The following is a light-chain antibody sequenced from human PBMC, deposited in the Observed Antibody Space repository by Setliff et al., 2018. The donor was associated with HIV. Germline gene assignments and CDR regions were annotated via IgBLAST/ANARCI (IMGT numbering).Light chain of an antibody. CDR1: NSDIGTYDL. CDR3: SSYTGSDTFDV. J-gene: IGLJ1*01. Sequence: QSVLTQPASVSGSPGQAITISCTGNNSDIGTYDLVSWYQQHPGRAPKLTIFEVKRRPSGVSNRFSGSKSGNTASLTISVLQAEDEATYFCSSYTGSDTFDVFGTGTKVTVL. V-gene: IGLV2-23*02. CDR2: EVK.